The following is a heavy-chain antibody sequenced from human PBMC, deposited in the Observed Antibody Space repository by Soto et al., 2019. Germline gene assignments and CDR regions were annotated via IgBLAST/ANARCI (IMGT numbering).Heavy chain of an antibody. D-gene: IGHD6-19*01. CDR2: ISGSGGST. Sequence: GGSLRLSCAASGFTFSSYAMSWVRQAPGKGLEWVSAISGSGGSTYYADSVKGRFTISRDNSKNTLYLQMNSLRAEDTAVYYCAKVSMLWVAVAGNQDYWGQGTLVTVSS. J-gene: IGHJ4*02. CDR1: GFTFSSYA. CDR3: AKVSMLWVAVAGNQDY. V-gene: IGHV3-23*01.